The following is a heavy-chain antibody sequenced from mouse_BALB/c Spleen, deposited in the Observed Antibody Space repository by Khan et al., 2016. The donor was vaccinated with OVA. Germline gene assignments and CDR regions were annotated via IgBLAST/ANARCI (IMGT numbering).Heavy chain of an antibody. V-gene: IGHV3-2*02. Sequence: LQQSGPGLVKPSQSLSLTCTVTGYSITTNYAWDWIRQFPGNKLEWMGYISYSGSTSYNPSLKSRISITRDTSKNQFFLHLNSVTTEDTATYYCARKNYYGYAVDYWGQGTSVTVS. J-gene: IGHJ4*01. CDR2: ISYSGST. D-gene: IGHD1-1*01. CDR3: ARKNYYGYAVDY. CDR1: GYSITTNYA.